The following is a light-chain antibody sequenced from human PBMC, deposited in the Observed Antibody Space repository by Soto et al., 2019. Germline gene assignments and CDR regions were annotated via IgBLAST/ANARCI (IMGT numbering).Light chain of an antibody. V-gene: IGLV2-14*03. J-gene: IGLJ1*01. CDR1: SSDVGGYNF. CDR3: SSYTSSYTYV. Sequence: QSALTQPASVSGSPGQSVTISCAGTSSDVGGYNFVSWYQQHPGKAPQLMIYDVSSQPSGVSNRFSGSKSGNTASLTISGLQAEDEADYYCSSYTSSYTYVFGTGTKLTVL. CDR2: DVS.